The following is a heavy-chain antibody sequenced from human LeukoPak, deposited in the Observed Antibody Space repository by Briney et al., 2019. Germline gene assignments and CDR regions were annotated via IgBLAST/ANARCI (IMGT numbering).Heavy chain of an antibody. CDR3: ARVRYVYDSSGYFDYYGMDV. CDR2: MNPNSGNT. V-gene: IGHV1-8*01. CDR1: GYTFTSYD. D-gene: IGHD3-22*01. Sequence: ASVKVSCKASGYTFTSYDINWLRQATGQGLEWMGWMNPNSGNTGYAQKFQGRVTMTRNTSISTAYMELSSLRSEDTAVYYCARVRYVYDSSGYFDYYGMDVWGQGTTVTVSS. J-gene: IGHJ6*02.